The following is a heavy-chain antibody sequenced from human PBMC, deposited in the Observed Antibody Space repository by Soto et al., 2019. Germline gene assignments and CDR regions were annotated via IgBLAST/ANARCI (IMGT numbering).Heavy chain of an antibody. CDR3: ARDHCSGGSCYSAIGY. Sequence: QVQLVQSGAEVKKPGSSVKVSCKASGGTFSSYTISWVRQAPGQGLEWMGRIIPMLGIANYAQKFQGRVTITADKSTSTAYMVLSSLRSEDTAVYYCARDHCSGGSCYSAIGYWGQGTLVTVSS. J-gene: IGHJ4*02. CDR1: GGTFSSYT. CDR2: IIPMLGIA. D-gene: IGHD2-15*01. V-gene: IGHV1-69*08.